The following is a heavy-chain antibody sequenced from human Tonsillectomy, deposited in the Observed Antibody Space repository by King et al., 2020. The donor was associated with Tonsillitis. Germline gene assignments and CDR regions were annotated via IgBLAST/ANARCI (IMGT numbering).Heavy chain of an antibody. CDR3: AHEPAYSAGWNFDY. CDR1: GFSLSTSGVG. Sequence: ITLKESGPTLVKPTQTLTLTCTLSGFSLSTSGVGVGWIRQPPGKALEWLAVIYWNDHKYYGPSLNSRLTITKDTSKNQVVLIMTNMDPEDTATYHCAHEPAYSAGWNFDYWGQGTLVTVSS. J-gene: IGHJ4*02. D-gene: IGHD6-19*01. V-gene: IGHV2-5*01. CDR2: IYWNDHK.